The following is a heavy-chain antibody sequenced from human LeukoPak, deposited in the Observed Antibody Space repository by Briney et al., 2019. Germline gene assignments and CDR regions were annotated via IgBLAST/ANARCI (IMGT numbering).Heavy chain of an antibody. V-gene: IGHV3-53*01. CDR3: ARADGYNSNCWYFDL. CDR1: GLTVSSNY. D-gene: IGHD1-1*01. J-gene: IGHJ2*01. CDR2: IYRGGST. Sequence: PGGSLRLSCAASGLTVSSNYMTWVRQAPGKGLEWVSVIYRGGSTYYAASVKRRFTISRDDSKNTLYLQVNSLRAEDTAVYYCARADGYNSNCWYFDLWGRGTLVTVSS.